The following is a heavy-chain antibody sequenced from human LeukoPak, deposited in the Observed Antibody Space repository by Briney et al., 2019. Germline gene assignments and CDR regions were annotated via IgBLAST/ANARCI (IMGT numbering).Heavy chain of an antibody. V-gene: IGHV4-34*01. CDR1: GGSLSDYY. J-gene: IGHJ4*02. Sequence: PSETLSLTCAVYGGSLSDYYWSWIRQSPGKGLEWIGEISHRGRTYYNLSLKSRVTISIDTSKNQFSLKLSSVTAADTAVYYCARGVDGDYLYYFDYWGQGTLVTVSS. CDR2: ISHRGRT. D-gene: IGHD4-17*01. CDR3: ARGVDGDYLYYFDY.